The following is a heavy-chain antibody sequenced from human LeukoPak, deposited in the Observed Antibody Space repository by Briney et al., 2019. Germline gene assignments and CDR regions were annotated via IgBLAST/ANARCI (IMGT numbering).Heavy chain of an antibody. CDR1: GFTFSSYA. D-gene: IGHD3-22*01. V-gene: IGHV3-23*01. CDR3: AKVSMIVVVIADAFDI. Sequence: GGSLRLSCAASGFTFSSYAMSWARQAPGKGLEWVSAISGSGGSAYYADSVKGRFTISRDNSKNTLYLQMNSLRAEDTAVYYCAKVSMIVVVIADAFDIWGQGTMVTVSS. CDR2: ISGSGGSA. J-gene: IGHJ3*02.